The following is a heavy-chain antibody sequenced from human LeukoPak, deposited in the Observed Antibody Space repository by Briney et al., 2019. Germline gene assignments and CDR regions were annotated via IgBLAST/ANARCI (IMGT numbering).Heavy chain of an antibody. CDR2: IKSKADGGTT. D-gene: IGHD6-19*01. CDR3: TPSIAVAGSLDY. V-gene: IGHV3-15*01. J-gene: IGHJ4*02. CDR1: GLTFSNVW. Sequence: GGSLRLSCAASGLTFSNVWMSWVRQAPGEGLEWVGRIKSKADGGTTDYAAPVKGRFTISRDDSKNTLNLQMNSLKTEDTAVYYCTPSIAVAGSLDYWGQGTLVTVSS.